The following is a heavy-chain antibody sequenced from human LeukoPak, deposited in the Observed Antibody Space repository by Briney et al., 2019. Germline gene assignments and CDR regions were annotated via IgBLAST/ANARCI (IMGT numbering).Heavy chain of an antibody. V-gene: IGHV1-46*01. CDR1: GYTFTSCY. CDR3: ARDEPSYSSGYYKGWFDP. Sequence: ASVKVSCKASGYTFTSCYMHSVRQAPGQGLEWMGIINPSGGSTSYAQKFQGRVTMTKDTSTTTVYMELSSLRSEDTAVYYCARDEPSYSSGYYKGWFDPWGQGTLVTVSS. D-gene: IGHD6-19*01. CDR2: INPSGGST. J-gene: IGHJ5*02.